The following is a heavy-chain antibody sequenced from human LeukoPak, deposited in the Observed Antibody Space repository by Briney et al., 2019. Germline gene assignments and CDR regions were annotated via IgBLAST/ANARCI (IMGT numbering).Heavy chain of an antibody. J-gene: IGHJ4*02. CDR1: GFTFSSYA. D-gene: IGHD3-10*01. CDR3: AKEITMIRGVIKLGFDY. Sequence: GGSLRLSCAVSGFTFSSYAMTWVRQAPGKGLEWVSAISGGGGSTYYADSVKGRFTISRDNCKNTLYLQMNSLRAEDTAVYYCAKEITMIRGVIKLGFDYWGQGTLVTVSS. V-gene: IGHV3-23*01. CDR2: ISGGGGST.